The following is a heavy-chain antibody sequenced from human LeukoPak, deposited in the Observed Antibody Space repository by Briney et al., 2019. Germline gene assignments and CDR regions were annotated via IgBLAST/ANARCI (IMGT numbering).Heavy chain of an antibody. CDR1: GGSISSSSYY. V-gene: IGHV4-39*01. CDR2: IYYSGGT. D-gene: IGHD3-16*01. CDR3: ARLDSIHLITY. J-gene: IGHJ4*02. Sequence: KTSETLSLTCTVSGGSISSSSYYWGWLRQPPGKGLEWIGTIYYSGGTYYNPSPKSRVTISVDTSKNQSSLKLSSVTAADTAVYYCARLDSIHLITYWGQGTLVTVSS.